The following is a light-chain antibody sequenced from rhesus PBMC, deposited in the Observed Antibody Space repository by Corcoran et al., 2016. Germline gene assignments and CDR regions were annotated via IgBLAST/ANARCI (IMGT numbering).Light chain of an antibody. J-gene: IGKJ1*01. V-gene: IGKV1-69*01. Sequence: DIQMTQSPSSLSASVGDRVTITCRASQGISNWLAWYQQKPGKTPKLLNYRASNLETGVPSRVSGRGSATNFPLTISSLQPEDIATYYCQQHDNSPTFGQGTKVEIK. CDR3: QQHDNSPT. CDR1: QGISNW. CDR2: RAS.